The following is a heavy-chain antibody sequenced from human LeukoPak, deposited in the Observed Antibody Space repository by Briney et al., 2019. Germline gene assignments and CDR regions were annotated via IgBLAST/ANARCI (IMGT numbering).Heavy chain of an antibody. CDR2: IYPAASDT. CDR3: ASTNSGSRYDTFDI. J-gene: IGHJ3*02. Sequence: GESLKISCKGSGYSSTSYWIGWVRQMPGKGLEWMGVIYPAASDTRYSPSFEGPVTISAEKSISTAYLQWSSLKASDTAMYYCASTNSGSRYDTFDIWGQGTPVTVSS. V-gene: IGHV5-51*01. CDR1: GYSSTSYW. D-gene: IGHD1-26*01.